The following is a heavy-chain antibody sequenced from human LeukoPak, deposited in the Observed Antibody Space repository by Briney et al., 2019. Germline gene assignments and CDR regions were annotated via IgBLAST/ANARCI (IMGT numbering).Heavy chain of an antibody. CDR2: IYYSGST. D-gene: IGHD6-13*01. CDR1: GGSISSGSSS. V-gene: IGHV4-30-2*01. J-gene: IGHJ2*01. CDR3: ARYSSTWPYWYFDL. Sequence: PSQTLSLTCAVSGGSISSGSSSWGWIRQPPGKGLEWIGYIYYSGSTYYNPSLKSRVTISVDRSKNQFSLKVTSVTAADTAVYYCARYSSTWPYWYFDLWGRGTLVTVSS.